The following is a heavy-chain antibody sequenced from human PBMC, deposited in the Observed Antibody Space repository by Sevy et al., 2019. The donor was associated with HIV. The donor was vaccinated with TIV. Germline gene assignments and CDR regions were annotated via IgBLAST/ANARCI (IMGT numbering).Heavy chain of an antibody. CDR1: GFSLSSSGEG. D-gene: IGHD2-15*01. Sequence: SGPTLVNPTQTLTLTCTFSGFSLSSSGEGVGWIRQPPGKALEWLALIYWNDDHRYRPSLKNRLTITKDTSKNQVVLTMTNMDPEDTATYYCAHFHPTYCSGINCYSRRFDPWGRGILVTVSS. J-gene: IGHJ5*02. CDR2: IYWNDDH. V-gene: IGHV2-5*01. CDR3: AHFHPTYCSGINCYSRRFDP.